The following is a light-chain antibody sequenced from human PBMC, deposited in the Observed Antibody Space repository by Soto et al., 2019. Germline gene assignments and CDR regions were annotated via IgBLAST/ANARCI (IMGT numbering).Light chain of an antibody. CDR1: QSVSSNH. CDR3: QQYSSSRT. V-gene: IGKV3-20*01. CDR2: GGS. J-gene: IGKJ1*01. Sequence: DIVLTHSPGTLSLSPWERATLSCRASQSVSSNHLAWYQQKPGQAPRLLIYGGSSRATGIPVRFSGSGSETDFTLTITRLEPEYFAVYYCQQYSSSRTFGQGTKVDIK.